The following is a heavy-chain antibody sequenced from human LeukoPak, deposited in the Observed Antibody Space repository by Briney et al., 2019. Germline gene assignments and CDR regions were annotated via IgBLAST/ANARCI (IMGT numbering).Heavy chain of an antibody. V-gene: IGHV1-69*06. J-gene: IGHJ6*03. Sequence: GASVKVSCKASGGTFSSYAISWVRQAPGQGLEWMGGIIPIFGTANYAQKFQGRVTITADKSTSTAYMELSSLRSEDTAVYYCTIVGATSYYYYYMDVWGKGTTVTVSS. D-gene: IGHD1-26*01. CDR3: TIVGATSYYYYYMDV. CDR1: GGTFSSYA. CDR2: IIPIFGTA.